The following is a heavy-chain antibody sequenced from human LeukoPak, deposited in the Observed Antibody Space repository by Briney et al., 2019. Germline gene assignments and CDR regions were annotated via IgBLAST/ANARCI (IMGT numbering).Heavy chain of an antibody. D-gene: IGHD2-15*01. CDR2: VDYSGST. V-gene: IGHV4-61*01. CDR3: ARGSRHCSGDSCPSFDY. Sequence: SETLSLTCTVSGGSVSSGSYYWSWIWQPPGTGLEWIGCVDYSGSTNYNPSLKSRVTISVDTSKNQFSLKLSSVTAADTAVFYCARGSRHCSGDSCPSFDYWGQGTLVTVSS. J-gene: IGHJ4*02. CDR1: GGSVSSGSYY.